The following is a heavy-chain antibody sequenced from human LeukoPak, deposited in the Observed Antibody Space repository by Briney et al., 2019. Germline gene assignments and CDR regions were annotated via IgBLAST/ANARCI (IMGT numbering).Heavy chain of an antibody. Sequence: GSLRLSCAASGFIFGSYAMTWVRQAPGKGLEWVSTISGGGGRTYYADSVKGRFTISRDNSKNTLYLQMNSLRAEDTAVYYCAKDRDSSGFYYFDYWGQGTLVTVSS. CDR3: AKDRDSSGFYYFDY. V-gene: IGHV3-23*01. CDR1: GFIFGSYA. J-gene: IGHJ4*02. D-gene: IGHD6-19*01. CDR2: ISGGGGRT.